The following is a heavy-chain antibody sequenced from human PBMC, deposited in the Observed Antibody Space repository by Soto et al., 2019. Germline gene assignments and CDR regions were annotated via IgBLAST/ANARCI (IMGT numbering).Heavy chain of an antibody. Sequence: SETLSLTCTVSGGSISSYYWSWIRQPSGKGLEWIGYVYNSGSTNYNPSLKSRVTISVDTSKNQFSLKLSSVTAADTAVYYCARVKSLLVAGTFDYWGQGTLVTV. J-gene: IGHJ4*02. CDR2: VYNSGST. D-gene: IGHD6-19*01. V-gene: IGHV4-59*01. CDR1: GGSISSYY. CDR3: ARVKSLLVAGTFDY.